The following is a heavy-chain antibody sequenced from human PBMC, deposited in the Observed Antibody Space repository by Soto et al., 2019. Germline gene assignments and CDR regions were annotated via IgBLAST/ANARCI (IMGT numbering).Heavy chain of an antibody. CDR3: ARAYCSGDNCRNSLGY. CDR2: SYYRSKWYN. D-gene: IGHD2-15*01. J-gene: IGHJ4*02. Sequence: PSQTLSLTCAISGDSVSSNSAAWSWIRQSPSRGLEWLGRSYYRSKWYNDYAVSVKSRITINPDTSKNQFSLQLHSVTPEDTAVYYCARAYCSGDNCRNSLGYWGQGTLVTVSS. V-gene: IGHV6-1*01. CDR1: GDSVSSNSAA.